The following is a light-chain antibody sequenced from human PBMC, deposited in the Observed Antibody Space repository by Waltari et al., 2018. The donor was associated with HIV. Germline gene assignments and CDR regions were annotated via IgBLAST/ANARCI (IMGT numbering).Light chain of an antibody. Sequence: QSVLTQPPSVSAAPGQKVTISCSGSSSNIGNFYLSWYQQLPGTAPKLLIYGNNKRPSGIPDRFSGSKSGTSATLGITGLQTGDEANYYCGTWDSSLSAGVVFGGGTKLTVL. CDR2: GNN. J-gene: IGLJ2*01. CDR1: SSNIGNFY. CDR3: GTWDSSLSAGVV. V-gene: IGLV1-51*02.